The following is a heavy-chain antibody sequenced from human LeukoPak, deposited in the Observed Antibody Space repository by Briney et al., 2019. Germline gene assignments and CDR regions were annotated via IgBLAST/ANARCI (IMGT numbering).Heavy chain of an antibody. V-gene: IGHV3-23*01. D-gene: IGHD6-13*01. CDR1: GFTFSSYG. CDR2: ISGSGGST. J-gene: IGHJ5*02. Sequence: PGGSLRLSCAASGFTFSSYGMSWVRQAPGKGLEWVSAISGSGGSTYYADSVKGRFTISRDNSKNTLYLQMNSLRSDDTAVYYCARASSSWSSTVLNWFDPWGQGTLVTVSS. CDR3: ARASSSWSSTVLNWFDP.